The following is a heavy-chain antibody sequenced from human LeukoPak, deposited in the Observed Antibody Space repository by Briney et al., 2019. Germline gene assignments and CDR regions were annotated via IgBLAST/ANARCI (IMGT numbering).Heavy chain of an antibody. CDR1: GFTFSSYA. Sequence: PGGSLRLSCAASGFTFSSYAMSWVRQAPGKGLEWVSAISGSGGSTYYADSVKGRFTISRDNSKNTLYLQMNSLRAEDTAVYYCARDQGRTVTTPDYWGQGTLVTVSS. D-gene: IGHD4-17*01. J-gene: IGHJ4*02. V-gene: IGHV3-23*01. CDR3: ARDQGRTVTTPDY. CDR2: ISGSGGST.